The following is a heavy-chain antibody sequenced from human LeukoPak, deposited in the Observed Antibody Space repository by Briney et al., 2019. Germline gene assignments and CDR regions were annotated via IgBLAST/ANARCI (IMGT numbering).Heavy chain of an antibody. CDR2: IYSGGST. D-gene: IGHD3-22*01. CDR3: ASVAQYYYDSSGYSYYFDY. Sequence: GGSLRLSCAASGFTVSSNYMSWVRQAPGKGLEWVSVIYSGGSTYYADSVKGRFTISRDNSKNTLYLQMNSLRAEDTAVYYCASVAQYYYDSSGYSYYFDYWGQGTLVTVSS. V-gene: IGHV3-53*01. CDR1: GFTVSSNY. J-gene: IGHJ4*02.